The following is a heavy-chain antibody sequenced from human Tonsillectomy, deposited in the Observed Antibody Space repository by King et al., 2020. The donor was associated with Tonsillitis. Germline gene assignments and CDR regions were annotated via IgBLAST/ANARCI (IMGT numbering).Heavy chain of an antibody. CDR3: ASSHFCSGGSCFPLMAFDF. CDR1: SDSISTYY. D-gene: IGHD2-15*01. CDR2: IHYSGST. Sequence: VQLQESGPGLVKPSETLSLTCTVSSDSISTYYWNWIRQSPGKGLEWIGYIHYSGSTNYNPSLKSRVTISVDTSKNHLSLYLTSVTAADTAVYYCASSHFCSGGSCFPLMAFDFWGQGTMITVSS. J-gene: IGHJ3*01. V-gene: IGHV4-59*01.